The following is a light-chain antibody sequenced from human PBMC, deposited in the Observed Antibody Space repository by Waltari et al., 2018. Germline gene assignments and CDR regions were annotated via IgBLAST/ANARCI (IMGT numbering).Light chain of an antibody. Sequence: CRASQTISGSWLTWYQRKPGRAPRRLIYGASSRATGIPFRFSGSGSGTDFTLTISRLEPEDSAVYYCQQYDGSSVTFGGGTKVEVK. V-gene: IGKV3-20*01. CDR1: QTISGSW. J-gene: IGKJ4*01. CDR3: QQYDGSSVT. CDR2: GAS.